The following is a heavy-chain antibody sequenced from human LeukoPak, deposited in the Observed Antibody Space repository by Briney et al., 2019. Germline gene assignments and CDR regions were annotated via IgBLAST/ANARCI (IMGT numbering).Heavy chain of an antibody. CDR2: IYNSGST. CDR1: GGPFSGYY. Sequence: SETLSLTCAVYGGPFSGYYWSWIRQPPGKGLEWIGYIYNSGSTSYNPSLKSRVTISLDTSQNQFSLKLSSLTAADTAVYYCARGVVAAAGRTFDFWGQGTLVTVSS. D-gene: IGHD6-13*01. V-gene: IGHV4-59*01. CDR3: ARGVVAAAGRTFDF. J-gene: IGHJ4*02.